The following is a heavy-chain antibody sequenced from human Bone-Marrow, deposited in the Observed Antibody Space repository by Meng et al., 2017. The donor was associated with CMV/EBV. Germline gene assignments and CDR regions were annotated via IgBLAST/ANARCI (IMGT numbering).Heavy chain of an antibody. CDR1: GFTFSTYW. V-gene: IGHV3-7*01. D-gene: IGHD6-13*01. J-gene: IGHJ4*02. CDR3: ATESRRRSWFH. Sequence: GGSLRLSCAASGFTFSTYWVSWVRQAPGKRLEWVAHINQEGSEEYYLDSVKGRLTISRDNAKNSLYLQMNSLRAEDTAVYYCATESRRRSWFHSGQGTLVTVSS. CDR2: INQEGSEE.